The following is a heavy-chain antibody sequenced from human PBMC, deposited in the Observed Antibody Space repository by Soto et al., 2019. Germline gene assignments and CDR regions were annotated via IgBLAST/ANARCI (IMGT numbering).Heavy chain of an antibody. CDR3: ASDLFYHDGRPVHY. J-gene: IGHJ4*02. CDR2: INPNSGGT. Sequence: ASGKGSCKGSGYTFTGYSMHWGRQAPGQGLEWMGWINPNSGGTNYAQKFQGRVTMTRDTSISTAYMELSRLTSDDTAVYYCASDLFYHDGRPVHYWGPGTLVPVSS. D-gene: IGHD3-22*01. V-gene: IGHV1-2*02. CDR1: GYTFTGYS.